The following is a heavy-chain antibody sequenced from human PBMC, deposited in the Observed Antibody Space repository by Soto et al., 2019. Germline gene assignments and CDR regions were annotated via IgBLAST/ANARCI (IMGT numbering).Heavy chain of an antibody. CDR3: AGDPFYYASGF. CDR2: ISGGGTTT. J-gene: IGHJ4*02. V-gene: IGHV3-11*01. D-gene: IGHD3-10*01. CDR1: GFNFSDHY. Sequence: GGSLRLSGAAAGFNFSDHYMTWIRQAAGKGLEWVSKISGGGTTTFYADSVRGRFTVSRDNAKNSLYLQMNSLRAEDTALYYCAGDPFYYASGFWGQGTLVTVSS.